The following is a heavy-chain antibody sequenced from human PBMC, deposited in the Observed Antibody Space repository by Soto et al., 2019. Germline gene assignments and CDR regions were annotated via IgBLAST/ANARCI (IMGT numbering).Heavy chain of an antibody. V-gene: IGHV3-21*01. D-gene: IGHD3-22*01. Sequence: GGSLRLSCAASGFTFSSYSMNWVRQASGKGLEWVSSISSSSSYIYYADSVKGRFTISRDNAKNSLYLQMNSLRAEDTAVYYCARWGYYDSSGYYYVENAFDIWGQGTMVTVSS. J-gene: IGHJ3*02. CDR1: GFTFSSYS. CDR3: ARWGYYDSSGYYYVENAFDI. CDR2: ISSSSSYI.